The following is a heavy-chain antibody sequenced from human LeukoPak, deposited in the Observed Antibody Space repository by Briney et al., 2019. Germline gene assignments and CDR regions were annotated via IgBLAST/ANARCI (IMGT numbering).Heavy chain of an antibody. CDR3: ARDSWDSSGYYHDY. V-gene: IGHV4-59*12. CDR2: IYYSGST. Sequence: SETLSLTCTVSGGSISSYYWSWIRQPPGKGLEWIGYIYYSGSTYYNPSLKSRVTISVDTSKNQFSLKLSSVTAADTAVYYCARDSWDSSGYYHDYWGQGTLVTVSS. J-gene: IGHJ4*02. D-gene: IGHD3-22*01. CDR1: GGSISSYY.